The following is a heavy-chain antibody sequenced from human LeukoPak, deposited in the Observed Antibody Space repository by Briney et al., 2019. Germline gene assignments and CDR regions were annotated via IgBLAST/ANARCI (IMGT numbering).Heavy chain of an antibody. J-gene: IGHJ5*02. CDR2: IYYSGST. Sequence: SETLSLTCAVSGGSISSGGYSWSWIRQPPGKGLEWIGYIYYSGSTNYNPSLKSRVTISVDTSKNQFSLKLSSVAAADTAVYYCARWALNWFDPWGQGTLVTVSS. CDR3: ARWALNWFDP. CDR1: GGSISSGGYS. D-gene: IGHD1-26*01. V-gene: IGHV4-61*08.